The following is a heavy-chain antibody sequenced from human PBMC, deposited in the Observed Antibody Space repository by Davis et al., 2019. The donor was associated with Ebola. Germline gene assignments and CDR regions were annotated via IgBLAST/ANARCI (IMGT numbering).Heavy chain of an antibody. V-gene: IGHV4-61*01. CDR2: IYYSGST. CDR1: GGSVSSGSYY. J-gene: IGHJ5*02. CDR3: ARDVTMVRGYWFDP. Sequence: GSLRLSCTVSGGSVSSGSYYWSWIRQPPGKGLEWIGYIYYSGSTNYNPSLKSRVTISVDTSKNQFSLKLSSVTAADTAVYYCARDVTMVRGYWFDPWGQGTLVTVSS. D-gene: IGHD3-10*01.